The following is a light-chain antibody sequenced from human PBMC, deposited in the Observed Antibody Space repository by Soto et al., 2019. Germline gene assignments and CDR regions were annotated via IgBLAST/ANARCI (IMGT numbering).Light chain of an antibody. Sequence: DIQMTQSPFSLSASVGDRVTITCRASHDIGNSLNWYQDKPGQPPKLVIYDAYNLETGVPSTFSGNGYGTDFTFTISSLRPEDIATYYCQKSDHLPLFGPGTKVDI. CDR3: QKSDHLPL. CDR1: HDIGNS. J-gene: IGKJ3*01. V-gene: IGKV1-33*01. CDR2: DAY.